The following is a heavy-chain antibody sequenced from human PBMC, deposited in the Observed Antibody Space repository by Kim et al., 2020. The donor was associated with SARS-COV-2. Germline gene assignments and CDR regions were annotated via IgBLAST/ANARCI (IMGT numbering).Heavy chain of an antibody. CDR3: ARVDGSGSGGYSFDY. CDR2: TRNKAKSYTI. J-gene: IGHJ4*02. CDR1: GFTSSDYY. Sequence: GGSLRLSCAASGFTSSDYYMDWVRQAPGKGLEWVGRTRNKAKSYTIEYAASVKGRFTISRDNSRNSLYLQMNSLKTEDTAVYYCARVDGSGSGGYSFDYWGQGTLVTVSS. V-gene: IGHV3-72*01. D-gene: IGHD2-15*01.